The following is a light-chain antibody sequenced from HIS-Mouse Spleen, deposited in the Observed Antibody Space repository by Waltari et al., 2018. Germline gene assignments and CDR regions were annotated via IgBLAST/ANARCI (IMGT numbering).Light chain of an antibody. CDR2: GKN. V-gene: IGLV3-19*01. CDR1: SLRSSY. Sequence: SSELTQDPAVSVALGQTVRITCQGDSLRSSYASWYQQKPGLAPVLVIYGKNNRPSGIPDRFSGSSSGNTASLTITGAQAEDEADYYCNSRDSSGNHLVFGGGTKLTVL. CDR3: NSRDSSGNHLV. J-gene: IGLJ2*01.